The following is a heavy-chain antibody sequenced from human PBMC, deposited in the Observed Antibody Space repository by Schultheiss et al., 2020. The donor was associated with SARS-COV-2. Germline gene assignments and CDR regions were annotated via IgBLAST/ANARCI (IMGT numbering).Heavy chain of an antibody. J-gene: IGHJ6*02. Sequence: GGSLRLSCAASGFTFSSYWMSWVRQAPGKGLEWVAVIWYDGSNKYYADSVKGRFTISRDNSKNTLYLQMNSLRAEDTAVYYCARDKKGTGTTGGMDVWGQGTTVTVSS. D-gene: IGHD1-1*01. V-gene: IGHV3-33*08. CDR2: IWYDGSNK. CDR1: GFTFSSYW. CDR3: ARDKKGTGTTGGMDV.